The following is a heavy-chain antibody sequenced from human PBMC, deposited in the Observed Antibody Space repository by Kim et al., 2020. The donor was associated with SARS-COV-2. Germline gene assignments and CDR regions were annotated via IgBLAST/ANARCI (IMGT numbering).Heavy chain of an antibody. CDR3: AKDKAADYYFDY. J-gene: IGHJ4*02. Sequence: YHADSVKGRFTISRDNSKNSLYLQMNSLRTEDTALYYCAKDKAADYYFDYWGQGTLVTVSS. D-gene: IGHD6-25*01. V-gene: IGHV3-43*01.